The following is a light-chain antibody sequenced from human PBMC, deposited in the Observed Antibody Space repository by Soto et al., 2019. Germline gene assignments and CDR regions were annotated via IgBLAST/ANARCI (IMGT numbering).Light chain of an antibody. V-gene: IGKV2-28*01. CDR2: LGS. CDR3: IQALQTPIT. J-gene: IGKJ5*01. Sequence: DIVMTQSPLSLPVTPGEPASISCRSSQSLLHSNGYNYLDWYLQKPGQSPQLLIYLGSNRASGVPDRFSGSGSSTDFTLKISRVEAEDVGVYYCIQALQTPITLGQGTRLEIK. CDR1: QSLLHSNGYNY.